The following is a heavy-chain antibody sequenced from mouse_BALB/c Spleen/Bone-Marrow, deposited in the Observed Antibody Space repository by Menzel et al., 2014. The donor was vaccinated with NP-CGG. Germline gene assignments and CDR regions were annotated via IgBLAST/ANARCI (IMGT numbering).Heavy chain of an antibody. CDR3: ARLTFPTATYYYAMDY. CDR1: GLTFSSFG. CDR2: VSSGSSTI. J-gene: IGHJ4*01. Sequence: EVKLVESGGGLVQPGGSRKLSCAASGLTFSSFGMHWVRQAPEKGLEWVAYVSSGSSTIYYADTVKGRFTISRDNPKNTLFLQMTSLRSEDTAMYYCARLTFPTATYYYAMDYWGQGTSVTVSS. D-gene: IGHD1-2*01. V-gene: IGHV5-17*02.